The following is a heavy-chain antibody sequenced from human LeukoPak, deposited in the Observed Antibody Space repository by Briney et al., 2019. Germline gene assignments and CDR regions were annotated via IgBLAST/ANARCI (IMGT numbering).Heavy chain of an antibody. CDR1: GFTFGSYA. V-gene: IGHV3-23*01. J-gene: IGHJ4*02. CDR2: IDASGGST. D-gene: IGHD3-3*01. Sequence: GGSLRLSCAASGFTFGSYAMTWVRQAPGKGLEWVSSIDASGGSTYYADSVKGRFTISRDNSKNTFYLQMNTLRADDTAVYYCAKDRDLTIFGVVTYYFDYWGQGTLVTVSS. CDR3: AKDRDLTIFGVVTYYFDY.